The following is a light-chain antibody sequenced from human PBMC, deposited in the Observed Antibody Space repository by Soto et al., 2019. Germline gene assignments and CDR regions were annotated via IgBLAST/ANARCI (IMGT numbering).Light chain of an antibody. CDR2: GSF. J-gene: IGKJ5*01. CDR3: QQYNDRPPIT. V-gene: IGKV3-15*01. Sequence: ELVMTQSPITLSPSPRESATHSCSASQSVDNNVAWYQQKPGQAPRLLIVGSFARATGIPARFSGSGSGSEFTLTISGLQSEDFAVYYCQQYNDRPPITFGQGTRLEIK. CDR1: QSVDNN.